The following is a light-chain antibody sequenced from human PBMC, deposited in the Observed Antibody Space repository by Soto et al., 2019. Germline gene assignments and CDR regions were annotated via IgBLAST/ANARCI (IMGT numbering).Light chain of an antibody. Sequence: EIVMTQSPATLSVSPGERATLSCRASQSVSSNLAWYQQKPGQAPRLLIYGASTRAPGIPARFSGSGSGTEFTLTISRLPSEDFAVYYCQQYNNWPWTFGQGTKVEIK. CDR1: QSVSSN. CDR3: QQYNNWPWT. J-gene: IGKJ1*01. CDR2: GAS. V-gene: IGKV3-15*01.